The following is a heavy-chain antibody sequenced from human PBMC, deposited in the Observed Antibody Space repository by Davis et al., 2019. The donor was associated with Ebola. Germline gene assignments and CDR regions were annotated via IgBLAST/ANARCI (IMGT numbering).Heavy chain of an antibody. CDR3: ARESSFLYFDY. V-gene: IGHV3-7*01. CDR2: IKQDGSEK. D-gene: IGHD3-10*01. J-gene: IGHJ4*02. Sequence: GESLKISCAASGFTFSSYWMSWVRQAPGKGLEWVANIKQDGSEKYYVDSVKGRFTISRDNAKNSLYLQMNSLRAEDTAVYYCARESSFLYFDYWGQGTLVTVSS. CDR1: GFTFSSYW.